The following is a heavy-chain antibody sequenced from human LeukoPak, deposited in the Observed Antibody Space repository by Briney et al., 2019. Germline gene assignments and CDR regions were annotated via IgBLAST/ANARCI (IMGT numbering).Heavy chain of an antibody. D-gene: IGHD3-3*01. Sequence: SETLSLTCIISGGSISSYYCAWIRRSAGKGLEWIGRIHTSGSTDYNPSLKSRVTMSLDTSKNQFSLTLTSVSAADTAVYYCTRAPGRFWLLDYWGQRSLVTVSS. CDR2: IHTSGST. J-gene: IGHJ4*02. CDR3: TRAPGRFWLLDY. V-gene: IGHV4-4*07. CDR1: GGSISSYY.